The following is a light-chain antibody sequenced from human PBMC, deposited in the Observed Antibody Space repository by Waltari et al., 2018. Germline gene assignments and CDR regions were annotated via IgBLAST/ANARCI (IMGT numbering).Light chain of an antibody. V-gene: IGKV4-1*01. CDR3: LQYSTTPRT. CDR1: QSVLISFNNRNY. Sequence: DIVMTQSPDPLAVSLGESATINRKSSQSVLISFNNRNYLAWYQQKPGQPPKLLMYWASTRENGVPDRFSGSGSGTDFTLTISSLQAEDVAVYYCLQYSTTPRTFGQGTKLEIK. CDR2: WAS. J-gene: IGKJ2*01.